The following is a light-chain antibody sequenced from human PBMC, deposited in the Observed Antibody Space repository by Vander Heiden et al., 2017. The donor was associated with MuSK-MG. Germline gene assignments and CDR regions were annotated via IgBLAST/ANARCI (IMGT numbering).Light chain of an antibody. V-gene: IGLV3-25*03. CDR1: ALPKQY. CDR2: KDT. J-gene: IGLJ2*01. Sequence: SHDLTQPPSVSVFPGQTARITCSGNALPKQYAYWYYQRPGQTPVLLIYKDTDRPSGISERFSGSTSGTRVTLTITGVRTEDEGDYFCQSADTSGRQLLFGGGTRLSVL. CDR3: QSADTSGRQLL.